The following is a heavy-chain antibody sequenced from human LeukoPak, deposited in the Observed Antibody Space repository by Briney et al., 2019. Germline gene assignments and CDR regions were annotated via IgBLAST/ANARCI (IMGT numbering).Heavy chain of an antibody. D-gene: IGHD2-2*01. V-gene: IGHV1-18*01. J-gene: IGHJ4*02. CDR1: GYTFTSYG. Sequence: GASVKVSCKASGYTFTSYGISWVRQAPGRGLEWMGWISAYNGNTNYAQKPQGRVTMTTDTSTSTAYMELRSLRSDDTAVYYCARDPGYCSSTSCLPGAPIDYWGQGTLVTVSS. CDR2: ISAYNGNT. CDR3: ARDPGYCSSTSCLPGAPIDY.